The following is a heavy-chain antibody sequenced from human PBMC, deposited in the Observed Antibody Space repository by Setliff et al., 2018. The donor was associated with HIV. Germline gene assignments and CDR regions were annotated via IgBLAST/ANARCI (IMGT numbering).Heavy chain of an antibody. Sequence: GASVKVSCKASGYTIANSYVHWVRQAPGQGPEWLGIINPSGTYTIYAQQFQGRVTMTRDTSTGTVYLELSGLTSDDTAVYFCATSLGGLAVPGKNWFDSWGRGTLVTVSS. CDR1: GYTIANSY. CDR2: INPSGTYT. V-gene: IGHV1-46*01. CDR3: ATSLGGLAVPGKNWFDS. D-gene: IGHD6-13*01. J-gene: IGHJ5*01.